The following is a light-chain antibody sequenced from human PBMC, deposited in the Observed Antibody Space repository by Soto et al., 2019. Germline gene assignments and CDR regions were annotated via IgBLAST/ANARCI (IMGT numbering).Light chain of an antibody. Sequence: QSVLTQPPSASGSPGQSVTISCTGTKNDIGVYNYVSWYQQHPGTAPKLVIYEVSERPSAVPDRFSGSKSGNTASLTVSGLQADDEADYYCSSYAGNNIVVFGGGTQLTVL. V-gene: IGLV2-8*01. CDR1: KNDIGVYNY. J-gene: IGLJ2*01. CDR3: SSYAGNNIVV. CDR2: EVS.